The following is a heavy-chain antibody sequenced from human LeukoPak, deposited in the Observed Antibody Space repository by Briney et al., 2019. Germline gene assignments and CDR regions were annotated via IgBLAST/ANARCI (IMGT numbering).Heavy chain of an antibody. V-gene: IGHV5-51*01. CDR2: IYPGDSDT. CDR1: GYTFTNYW. J-gene: IGHJ5*02. CDR3: ARRAPTQIWLDT. Sequence: GESLKISCKGSGYTFTNYWIGWVRQMPGKGLELMGIIYPGDSDTRYSPSFQGQVTISADKSISTAYLQWSSLKASDAAIYYCARRAPTQIWLDTWGQGTLVTVSS.